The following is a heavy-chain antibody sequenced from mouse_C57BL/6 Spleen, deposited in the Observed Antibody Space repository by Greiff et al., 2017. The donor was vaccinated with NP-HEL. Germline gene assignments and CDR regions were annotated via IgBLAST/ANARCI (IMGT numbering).Heavy chain of an antibody. CDR1: GYTFTSYW. Sequence: EVQLQQPGTELVKPGASVKLSCKASGYTFTSYWMHWVKQRPGQGLEWIGWIDPENGDTEYASKFQGKATITADTSSNTAYLQLSSLTSEDTAVYYCTTRYDGHWGQGTTLTVSS. D-gene: IGHD2-3*01. J-gene: IGHJ2*01. V-gene: IGHV14-4*01. CDR2: IDPENGDT. CDR3: TTRYDGH.